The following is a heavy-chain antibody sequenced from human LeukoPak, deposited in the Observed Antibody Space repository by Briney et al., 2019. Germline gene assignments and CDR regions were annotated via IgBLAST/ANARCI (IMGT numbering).Heavy chain of an antibody. CDR1: GDSMSSSSYY. Sequence: PSETLSLTCTVSGDSMSSSSYYWGWIRQPPGKGLEWIGNIYYSGSAHYNPSLKRRVTISVDMSKNQFSLRLSSVTTADTAEFYCARLNGVMDYFDYWGQGTLVTVSS. CDR3: ARLNGVMDYFDY. J-gene: IGHJ4*02. V-gene: IGHV4-39*01. CDR2: IYYSGSA. D-gene: IGHD2-8*01.